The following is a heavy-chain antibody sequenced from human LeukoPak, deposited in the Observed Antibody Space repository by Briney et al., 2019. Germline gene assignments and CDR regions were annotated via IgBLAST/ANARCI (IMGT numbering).Heavy chain of an antibody. V-gene: IGHV6-1*01. Sequence: SQTLSLTCAISGDSVSSNSAAWNWIRQSPSRGLEWLGRTYYRSKWYNDYAVSVKSRITINPDTSKNQFSLQLNSVTPEDTAVYYCARAKGPWYTDDRRRGYLDYWGQGTLVTVSS. CDR3: ARAKGPWYTDDRRRGYLDY. CDR2: TYYRSKWYN. J-gene: IGHJ4*02. CDR1: GDSVSSNSAA. D-gene: IGHD6-13*01.